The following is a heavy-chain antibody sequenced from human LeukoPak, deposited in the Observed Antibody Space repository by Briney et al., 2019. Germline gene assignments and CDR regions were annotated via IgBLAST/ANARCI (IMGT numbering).Heavy chain of an antibody. CDR3: ARGEVYYYDSSGYYYYYYYMDV. V-gene: IGHV3-74*01. CDR2: INSDGSST. D-gene: IGHD3-22*01. J-gene: IGHJ6*03. CDR1: GFTFSSYW. Sequence: GGSLRLSCGASGFTFSSYWMHWVRQAPGKGLVWVSRINSDGSSTSYADSVKGRFTISRDNAKNTLHLQMNSLRAEDTAVYYCARGEVYYYDSSGYYYYYYYMDVWGKGTTVTVSS.